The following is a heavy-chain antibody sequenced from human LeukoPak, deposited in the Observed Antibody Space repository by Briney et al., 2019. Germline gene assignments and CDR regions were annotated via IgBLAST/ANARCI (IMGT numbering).Heavy chain of an antibody. V-gene: IGHV3-30*18. CDR1: GFTFSSND. D-gene: IGHD3-22*01. CDR2: ISYDVGNK. CDR3: AKGTHYYDSSGYWGAFDI. Sequence: GGSLRLSCAASGFTFSSNDIHWVCQAPGKGLERVVVISYDVGNKYYADSVKGRFAISRDNYKNTLYLQMNSLRAEDTAVYYFAKGTHYYDSSGYWGAFDIWGQGTMVTVSS. J-gene: IGHJ3*02.